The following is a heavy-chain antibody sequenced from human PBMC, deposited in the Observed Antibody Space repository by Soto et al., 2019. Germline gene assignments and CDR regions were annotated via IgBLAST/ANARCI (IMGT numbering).Heavy chain of an antibody. CDR1: GYTVPSSG. V-gene: IGHV1-18*01. CDR3: ARAAYEIVPGYYRR. D-gene: IGHD3-9*01. J-gene: IGHJ4*02. Sequence: ASVQVACDTSGYTVPSSGIIWVRQAPGQGLEWMGWISAYNGNTNYAQKLQGRVTMTTDTSTSTAYMVLRSLRSDATAVYYCARAAYEIVPGYYRRWGQGTLVTVSS. CDR2: ISAYNGNT.